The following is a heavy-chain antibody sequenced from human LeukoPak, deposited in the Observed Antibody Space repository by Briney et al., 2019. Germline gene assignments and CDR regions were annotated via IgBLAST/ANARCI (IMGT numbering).Heavy chain of an antibody. CDR2: IKQDGSEK. J-gene: IGHJ1*01. CDR3: ARDRSIAMVRRS. D-gene: IGHD3-10*01. Sequence: GGSLTCSVSASAFTDCSIWMMWERQGQGHGWEWVANIKQDGSEKYYVDSVKGRFTISRDNAKNSLYLQMNSLRAEDTAVYYCARDRSIAMVRRSGDQG. CDR1: AFTDCSIW. V-gene: IGHV3-7*01.